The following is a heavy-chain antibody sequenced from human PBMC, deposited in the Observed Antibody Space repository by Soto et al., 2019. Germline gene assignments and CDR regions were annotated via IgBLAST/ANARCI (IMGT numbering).Heavy chain of an antibody. CDR2: IYWDDDK. V-gene: IGHV2-5*02. D-gene: IGHD2-15*01. J-gene: IGHJ5*02. Sequence: QITLKESGPTLVKPTQTLTLTCTFSGFSLSTSGVGVGWIRQPPGKALEWLALIYWDDDKRYSPSLKSRLTINKDTSKNQVVHTTTNMDPVDTATYYWAHRPGGGNWFDPWGQGTLVTVSS. CDR3: AHRPGGGNWFDP. CDR1: GFSLSTSGVG.